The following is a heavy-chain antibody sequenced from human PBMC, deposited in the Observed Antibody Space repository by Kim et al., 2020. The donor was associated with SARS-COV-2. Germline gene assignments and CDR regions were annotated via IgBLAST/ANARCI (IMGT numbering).Heavy chain of an antibody. CDR1: GFTFSSYG. CDR2: VSDDGSNK. Sequence: GSLRLSCAASGFTFSSYGMHWVRQAPGKGLEWVAVVSDDGSNKYYGDSVKGRFTISRDNSKNTLYLQMNSLRPEDTAVYYCAKGEAKWELLGAFDFWVQ. V-gene: IGHV3-30*18. J-gene: IGHJ3*01. D-gene: IGHD1-26*01. CDR3: AKGEAKWELLGAFDF.